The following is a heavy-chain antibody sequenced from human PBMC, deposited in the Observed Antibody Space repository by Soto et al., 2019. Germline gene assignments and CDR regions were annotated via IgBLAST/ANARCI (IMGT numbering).Heavy chain of an antibody. CDR1: GDSGSSGSHF. Sequence: SETLSLTCTVSGDSGSSGSHFWTWILQHPGKGLEWLVYISYSGSTNYTPSLKSRVTISVDKSKNQFSLKLSSVTAADTAVYYCARPHYYDSSGYFGDAFEIWGQGTMVTVSS. CDR3: ARPHYYDSSGYFGDAFEI. V-gene: IGHV4-61*01. J-gene: IGHJ3*02. CDR2: ISYSGST. D-gene: IGHD3-22*01.